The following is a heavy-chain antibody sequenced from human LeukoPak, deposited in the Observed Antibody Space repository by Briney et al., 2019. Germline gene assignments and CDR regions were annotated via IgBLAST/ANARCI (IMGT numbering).Heavy chain of an antibody. V-gene: IGHV3-23*01. CDR2: INANSGTT. CDR3: AKPISGGLAVTADWFHP. J-gene: IGHJ5*01. Sequence: GGSLRLSCAASGFAFSVYAMSWLRQPPGKGLERVSTINANSGTTSYAASVRGRFTISRDNSKNTLYLQLNTLRADDTATYYCAKPISGGLAVTADWFHPWGQGTLVVVSS. CDR1: GFAFSVYA. D-gene: IGHD6-19*01.